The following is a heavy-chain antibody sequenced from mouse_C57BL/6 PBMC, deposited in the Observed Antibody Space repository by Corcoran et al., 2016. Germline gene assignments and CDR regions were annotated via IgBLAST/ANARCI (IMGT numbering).Heavy chain of an antibody. CDR2: ILPGSGST. J-gene: IGHJ3*01. CDR1: GYTFTGYW. V-gene: IGHV1-9*01. CDR3: ARHIIYDGYPSWFAY. Sequence: QVQLQQSGAELTKPGASVKLSCKATGYTFTGYWIEWVKQRPGHGLEWIGEILPGSGSTNYNEKFKGKATFTADTSSNTAYMQLSSLTTEDSAIYYCARHIIYDGYPSWFAYWGQGTLVTVSA. D-gene: IGHD2-3*01.